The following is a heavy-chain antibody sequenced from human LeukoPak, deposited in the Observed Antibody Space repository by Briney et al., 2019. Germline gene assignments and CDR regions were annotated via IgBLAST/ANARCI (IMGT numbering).Heavy chain of an antibody. CDR3: AKSVCSGSYYNNDW. Sequence: QSGGSLRLSCAASGFTFSSYAMTWVRQAPGQGLEWVSGITSGGGTYYADSVKGRFTISRDNSKNTLYVQMNSLRAEDTAVYYCAKSVCSGSYYNNDWWGQGTLVTVSS. D-gene: IGHD3-10*02. CDR2: ITSGGGT. CDR1: GFTFSSYA. J-gene: IGHJ4*02. V-gene: IGHV3-23*01.